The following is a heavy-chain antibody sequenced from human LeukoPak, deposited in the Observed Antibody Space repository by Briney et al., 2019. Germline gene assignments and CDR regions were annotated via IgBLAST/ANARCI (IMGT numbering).Heavy chain of an antibody. J-gene: IGHJ4*02. CDR2: IKLDVSVR. Sequence: GGSLRLSCAASGFTFSNSWMAWIRQAPEKRQDFVSNIKLDVSVRNYMDSLKGRFTISRDNAKNSLYLQMNSLGAGDTVLYYCARELGGGFFDDWGQGIPVTVSS. CDR3: ARELGGGFFDD. V-gene: IGHV3-7*01. CDR1: GFTFSNSW. D-gene: IGHD7-27*01.